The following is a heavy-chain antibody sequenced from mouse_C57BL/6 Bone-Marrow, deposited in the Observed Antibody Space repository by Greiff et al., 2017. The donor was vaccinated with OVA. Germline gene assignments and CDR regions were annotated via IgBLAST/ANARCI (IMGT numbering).Heavy chain of an antibody. CDR3: ARGGDYYGSSCDWYFDV. CDR1: GYTFTSYW. Sequence: QVHVKQPGAELVMPGASVKLSCKASGYTFTSYWMHWVKQRPGQGLEWIGEIDPSDSYTNYNQKFKGKSTLTVDNSSSTAYMQLSSLTAEDSAVYYCARGGDYYGSSCDWYFDVWGTGTTVTVSS. D-gene: IGHD1-1*01. V-gene: IGHV1-69*01. J-gene: IGHJ1*03. CDR2: IDPSDSYT.